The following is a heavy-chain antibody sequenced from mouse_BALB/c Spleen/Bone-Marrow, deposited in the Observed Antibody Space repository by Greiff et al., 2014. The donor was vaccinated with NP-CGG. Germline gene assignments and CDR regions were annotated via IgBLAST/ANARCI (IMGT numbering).Heavy chain of an antibody. D-gene: IGHD2-12*01. Sequence: SGAELVKPGASVKLSCKASGYTFTSYWMHWVKQRPGQGLEWIGEINPSNGRTNYNEKFKSKATLTVDKSSSTAYMQLSSLTSEDSAVYYCARTLHPYAMDYWGQGTSVTVSS. CDR1: GYTFTSYW. CDR3: ARTLHPYAMDY. CDR2: INPSNGRT. J-gene: IGHJ4*01. V-gene: IGHV1S81*02.